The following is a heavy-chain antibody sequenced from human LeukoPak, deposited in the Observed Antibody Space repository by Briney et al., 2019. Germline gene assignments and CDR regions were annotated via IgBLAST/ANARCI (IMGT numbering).Heavy chain of an antibody. CDR2: ISAYNGNT. Sequence: GESLKVSCKASGYTFTSYGISWVRQAPGQGLEWMGWISAYNGNTNYAQKLQGRVTMTTDTSTSTAYMELRSLRSDDTAVYYCAREGCSGGSCFDAFDIWGQGTTVTVSS. V-gene: IGHV1-18*01. CDR1: GYTFTSYG. J-gene: IGHJ3*02. D-gene: IGHD2-15*01. CDR3: AREGCSGGSCFDAFDI.